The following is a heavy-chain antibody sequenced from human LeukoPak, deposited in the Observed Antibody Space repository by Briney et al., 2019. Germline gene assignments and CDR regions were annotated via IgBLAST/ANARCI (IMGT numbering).Heavy chain of an antibody. CDR2: IYSGGGT. V-gene: IGHV3-66*02. D-gene: IGHD3-10*01. CDR1: GFTVSSNY. J-gene: IGHJ4*02. CDR3: AKPSTPLYYYGSGSYFDY. Sequence: GGSLRLSCAASGFTVSSNYMSWVRQAPGKRLEWVSVIYSGGGTYYADSVKGRFTISRDNSKNTLYLQMNSLRAEDTAVYYCAKPSTPLYYYGSGSYFDYWGQGTLVTVSS.